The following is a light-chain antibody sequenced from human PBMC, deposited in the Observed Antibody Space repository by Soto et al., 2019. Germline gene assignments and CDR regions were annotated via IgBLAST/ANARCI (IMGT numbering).Light chain of an antibody. CDR2: DAA. Sequence: ETVLTQSPATLSLSPGERAXLSCRASQSVSSHLAWYQQKPGQAPRLLIYDAAKRATGIPARFSGSGSGTDFTLTISSLEPEDFALYYCQHRTSWPLTFGGGTKVEIK. J-gene: IGKJ4*01. V-gene: IGKV3-11*01. CDR1: QSVSSH. CDR3: QHRTSWPLT.